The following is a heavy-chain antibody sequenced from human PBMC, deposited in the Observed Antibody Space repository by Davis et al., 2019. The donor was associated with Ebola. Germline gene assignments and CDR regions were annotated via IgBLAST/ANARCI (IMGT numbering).Heavy chain of an antibody. CDR3: AKDAEDGSGNWFFDF. CDR1: GFTFSRHS. D-gene: IGHD5-24*01. Sequence: GESLKISCGASGFTFSRHSMNWVRQAPGKGLEWIAFISSGGHDTYYADSARGRFTISRDNAKNLLYLQLNSLRDEDTALYYCAKDAEDGSGNWFFDFRGRCALVTVSS. V-gene: IGHV3-48*02. CDR2: ISSGGHDT. J-gene: IGHJ2*01.